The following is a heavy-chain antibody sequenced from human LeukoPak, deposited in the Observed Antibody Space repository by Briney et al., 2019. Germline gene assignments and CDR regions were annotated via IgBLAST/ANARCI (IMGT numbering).Heavy chain of an antibody. CDR3: ATSKRDGYNYFDY. CDR1: GFTFSNYA. V-gene: IGHV3-23*01. CDR2: ISGSDTTT. Sequence: GGSLRLSCVASGFTFSNYAMNWVRQAPGKGLEWVSTISGSDTTTYYADSVRGRFTISRDNSKSTLNLQMSSLRAEVTALYYCATSKRDGYNYFDYWGQGALVTVSS. J-gene: IGHJ4*02. D-gene: IGHD5-24*01.